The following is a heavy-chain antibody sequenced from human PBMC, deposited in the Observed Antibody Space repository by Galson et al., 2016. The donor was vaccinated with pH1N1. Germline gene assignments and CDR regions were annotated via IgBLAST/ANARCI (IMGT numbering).Heavy chain of an antibody. J-gene: IGHJ6*02. D-gene: IGHD3-16*01. CDR1: GFTFHDYT. Sequence: LRLSCAASGFTFHDYTMHWVRQTPGKGLEWVSLVSCGGGSTYYADYVKGRFTVSRDNSKNSLYLQMNSLRGEDTALYYCAKEIQRGSYGMDVWGRGTTVTVSS. V-gene: IGHV3-43*01. CDR2: VSCGGGST. CDR3: AKEIQRGSYGMDV.